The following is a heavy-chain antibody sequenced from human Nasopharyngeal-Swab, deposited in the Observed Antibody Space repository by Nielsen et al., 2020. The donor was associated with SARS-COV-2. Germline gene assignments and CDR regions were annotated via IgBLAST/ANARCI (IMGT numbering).Heavy chain of an antibody. Sequence: GGSLRLSCKGSGYSFTSYWIGWVRQMPGKGLEWMGIIFPGDSDTRYSPSFQGQVTISADKSISSAYLQWSSLKASDTAMYYCARGGRSGTTEWFDPWGQGTLVTFSS. CDR3: ARGGRSGTTEWFDP. D-gene: IGHD1-7*01. V-gene: IGHV5-51*01. CDR2: IFPGDSDT. CDR1: GYSFTSYW. J-gene: IGHJ5*02.